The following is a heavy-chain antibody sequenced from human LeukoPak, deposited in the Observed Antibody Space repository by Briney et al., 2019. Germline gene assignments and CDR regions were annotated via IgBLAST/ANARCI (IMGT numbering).Heavy chain of an antibody. CDR3: TRDPETVPYGSGTDY. CDR1: GYTFTSYG. Sequence: ASVTVSCKASGYTFTSYGISWVRQAPGQGLEWMGWISAYNGNTNYAQKLQGRVTMTTDTTTSTAYMELRSLRSDDTAVYYCTRDPETVPYGSGTDYWGQGTLVTVSS. CDR2: ISAYNGNT. J-gene: IGHJ4*02. D-gene: IGHD3-10*01. V-gene: IGHV1-18*01.